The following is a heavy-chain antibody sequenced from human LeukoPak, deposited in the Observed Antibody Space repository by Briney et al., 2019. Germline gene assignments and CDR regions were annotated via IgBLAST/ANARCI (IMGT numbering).Heavy chain of an antibody. CDR1: GYTFTGYY. V-gene: IGHV1-2*02. CDR3: ARADSSSWYYFDY. CDR2: INPNSGGT. D-gene: IGHD6-13*01. Sequence: ASVKLSCKASGYTFTGYYMHWVRQAPGQGLEWMGWINPNSGGTNYAQKFQGRVTITRDTSASTAYMELSRLRSDDTAVYYCARADSSSWYYFDYWGQGTLVTVSS. J-gene: IGHJ4*02.